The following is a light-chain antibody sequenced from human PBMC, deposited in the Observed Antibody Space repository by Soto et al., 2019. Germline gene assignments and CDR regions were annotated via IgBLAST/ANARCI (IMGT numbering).Light chain of an antibody. Sequence: QMVESAGSRTASIRDSVTLTCRASQSISSWLAWYQQKPGKAPKLLIYKASSLESGVPSRFSGSGSGTEFTLTTSSLQPDDFATYYCQQYNSYSPLTFGQGTRLAI. CDR1: QSISSW. J-gene: IGKJ5*01. CDR3: QQYNSYSPLT. CDR2: KAS. V-gene: IGKV1-5*03.